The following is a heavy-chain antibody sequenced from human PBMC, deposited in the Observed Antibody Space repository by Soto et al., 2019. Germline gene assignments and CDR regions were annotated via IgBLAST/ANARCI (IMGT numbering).Heavy chain of an antibody. CDR2: ISGSGGTT. CDR1: GFTFSSFA. Sequence: DVQLLESGGGLVQPGGSLRLSCAASGFTFSSFALSWVRQVPGKGLEWVSAISGSGGTTYYADSVKGRFTISRDNSKNTLCLRMNSLTAEDTAVYYCAKELFTTYGSGLVWGQGALVTVSS. CDR3: AKELFTTYGSGLV. V-gene: IGHV3-23*01. D-gene: IGHD3-10*01. J-gene: IGHJ4*02.